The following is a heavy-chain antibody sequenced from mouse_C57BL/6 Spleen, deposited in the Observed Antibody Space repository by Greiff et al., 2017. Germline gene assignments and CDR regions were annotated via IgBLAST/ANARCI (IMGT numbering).Heavy chain of an antibody. CDR3: ARERNYGTFFDY. V-gene: IGHV1-54*01. CDR2: INPGSGGT. CDR1: GYAFTNYL. D-gene: IGHD1-1*01. Sequence: VQLQQSGAELVRPGTSVKVSCKASGYAFTNYLIEWVKQRPGQGLEWIGVINPGSGGTNYNEKFKGKATLTADKSSSTAYMQRSSLTSEDSAVYFCARERNYGTFFDYWGQGTTLTVSS. J-gene: IGHJ2*01.